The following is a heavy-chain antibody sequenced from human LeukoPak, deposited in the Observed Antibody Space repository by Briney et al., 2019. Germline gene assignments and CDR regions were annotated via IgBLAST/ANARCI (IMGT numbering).Heavy chain of an antibody. Sequence: PSETLSLTCTVSGGSIRSGNYYWTWIRQPAGKGLAWIGRIYTRGSTNYNPSLKSRVTISVDTSENQFSLKLTSVTAADTAIYYCAREEYYYGSGSYNWAYWGQGTLVTVSS. V-gene: IGHV4-61*02. CDR3: AREEYYYGSGSYNWAY. D-gene: IGHD3-10*01. J-gene: IGHJ4*02. CDR2: IYTRGST. CDR1: GGSIRSGNYY.